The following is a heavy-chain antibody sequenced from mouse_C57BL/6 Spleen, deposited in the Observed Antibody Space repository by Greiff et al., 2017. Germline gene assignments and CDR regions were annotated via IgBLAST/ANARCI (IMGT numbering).Heavy chain of an antibody. J-gene: IGHJ3*01. CDR3: APYSNYDGVAY. D-gene: IGHD2-5*01. Sequence: DVQLQESGPGLVKPSQSLSLTCSVTGYSITSGYYWNWIRQFPGNKLEWMGYISYDGSNNYNPSLKNRISITRDTSKNQFFLKLNSVTTEDTATYYCAPYSNYDGVAYWGQGTLVTVSA. CDR2: ISYDGSN. CDR1: GYSITSGYY. V-gene: IGHV3-6*01.